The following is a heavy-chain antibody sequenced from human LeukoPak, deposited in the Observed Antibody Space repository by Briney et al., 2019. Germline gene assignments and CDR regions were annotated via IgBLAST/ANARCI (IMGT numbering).Heavy chain of an antibody. CDR1: GGSISSSSYY. CDR2: IYYSGST. V-gene: IGHV4-39*01. CDR3: ARQRGYSYGFWWFDP. Sequence: SETLSLTCTVSGGSISSSSYYWGWIRQPPGKGLEWIGSIYYSGSTYYNPSLKSRVTISVDTSKNQFSLKLSSVTAADTAVHYCARQRGYSYGFWWFDPWGQGTLVTVSS. J-gene: IGHJ5*02. D-gene: IGHD5-18*01.